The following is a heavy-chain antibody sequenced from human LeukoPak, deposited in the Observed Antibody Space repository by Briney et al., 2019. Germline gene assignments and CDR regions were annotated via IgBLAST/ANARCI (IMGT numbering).Heavy chain of an antibody. J-gene: IGHJ3*02. CDR2: ISGSGGST. V-gene: IGHV3-23*01. CDR1: GFTFSSYA. CDR3: AKDIFGQIDAFDI. Sequence: GGSLRLSCAASGFTFSSYAMSWVRQAPGKGLEWVSAISGSGGSTYYADSVKGQFTISRDNSKNTLYLQMNSLRAEATAVYYCAKDIFGQIDAFDIWGQGTMLTVSS. D-gene: IGHD3-3*01.